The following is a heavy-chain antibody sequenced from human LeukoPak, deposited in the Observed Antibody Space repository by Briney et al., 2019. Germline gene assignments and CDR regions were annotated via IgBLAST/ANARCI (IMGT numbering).Heavy chain of an antibody. D-gene: IGHD6-13*01. CDR1: GGSISVSSYY. J-gene: IGHJ4*02. CDR2: IYYSGST. Sequence: SETLSLTCNVSGGSISVSSYYWGWIRQLPGKGLEWIGSIYYSGSTDCNPSLKSRVTISVDTSKNQFSLRLSSVTAADTAVYYCARGSPIAAAGPFDFWGQGTLVTVSS. CDR3: ARGSPIAAAGPFDF. V-gene: IGHV4-39*07.